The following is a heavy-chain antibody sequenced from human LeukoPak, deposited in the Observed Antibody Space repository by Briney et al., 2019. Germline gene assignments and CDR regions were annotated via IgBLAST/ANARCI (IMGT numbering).Heavy chain of an antibody. J-gene: IGHJ6*02. Sequence: GASVKVSCKASGYTFTSYYMRWVRQAPGQGLEWMGLINPSGGSTSYAQKFQGRVTMTRDTSTSTVYMELSSLRSEDTAVYYCARATSYYDSSGYYSPDGMDVWGQGTTVTVSS. CDR2: INPSGGST. V-gene: IGHV1-46*01. CDR1: GYTFTSYY. D-gene: IGHD3-22*01. CDR3: ARATSYYDSSGYYSPDGMDV.